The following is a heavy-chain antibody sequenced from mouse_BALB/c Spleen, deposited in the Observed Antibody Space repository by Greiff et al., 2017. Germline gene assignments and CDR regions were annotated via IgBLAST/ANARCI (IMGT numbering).Heavy chain of an antibody. D-gene: IGHD2-4*01. Sequence: VQLQQSGAELAKPGASVKMSCKASGYTFTSYWMHWVKQRPGQGLEWIGYINPSTGYTEYNQKFKDKATLTADKSSSTAYMQLSSLTSEDSAVYYCASGPYYDYAVWYAMDYWGQGTSVTVSS. CDR1: GYTFTSYW. CDR2: INPSTGYT. J-gene: IGHJ4*01. CDR3: ASGPYYDYAVWYAMDY. V-gene: IGHV1-7*01.